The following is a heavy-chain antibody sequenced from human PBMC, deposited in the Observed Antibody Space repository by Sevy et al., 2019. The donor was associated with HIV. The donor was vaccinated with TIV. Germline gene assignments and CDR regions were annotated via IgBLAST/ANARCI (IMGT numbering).Heavy chain of an antibody. CDR1: GFTFSSYW. CDR2: IKQDGSEK. J-gene: IGHJ4*02. CDR3: ARRSVATKTRTLDY. Sequence: GGSLRLSCAASGFTFSSYWMSWVRQAPGKGLEWVANIKQDGSEKYYVDSVKGRFTISRDNAKNSLYLQMNSLRAEDTAVYYCARRSVATKTRTLDYWGQGTLVTVSS. D-gene: IGHD2-2*01. V-gene: IGHV3-7*01.